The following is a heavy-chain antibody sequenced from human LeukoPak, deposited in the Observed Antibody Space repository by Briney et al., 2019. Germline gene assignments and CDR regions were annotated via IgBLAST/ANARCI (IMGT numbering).Heavy chain of an antibody. Sequence: ASVKVSCKASGDTFTAYYIHWMRQAPGQGLEWMAWINPNSGGTSIEQKFQGRVTLTRDTSIHTTYMELSRLRSDDTAVYYCARGPATGDFDYWGQGTLVTVSS. D-gene: IGHD1-14*01. CDR2: INPNSGGT. CDR3: ARGPATGDFDY. CDR1: GDTFTAYY. J-gene: IGHJ4*02. V-gene: IGHV1-2*02.